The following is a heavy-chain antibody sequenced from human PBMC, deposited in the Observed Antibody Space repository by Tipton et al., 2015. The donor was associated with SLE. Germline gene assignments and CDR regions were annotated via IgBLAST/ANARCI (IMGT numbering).Heavy chain of an antibody. CDR3: ARGGGAAGTGVDY. Sequence: TLSLTCTVSGGSISNYYWSWIRQPPGKGLEWIGEINHSGSTNYNPSLKSRVTISVDTSKNQFSLKLSSVTAADTAVYYCARGGGAAGTGVDYWGQGTLVTVSS. V-gene: IGHV4-34*01. D-gene: IGHD6-13*01. CDR2: INHSGST. CDR1: GGSISNYY. J-gene: IGHJ4*02.